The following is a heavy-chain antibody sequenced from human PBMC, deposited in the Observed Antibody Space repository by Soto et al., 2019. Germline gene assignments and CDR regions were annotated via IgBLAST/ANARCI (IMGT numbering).Heavy chain of an antibody. CDR3: ARVYYYDSSGPNWYFDL. D-gene: IGHD3-22*01. V-gene: IGHV1-69*01. CDR2: IIPIFGTA. J-gene: IGHJ2*01. CDR1: GGTFSSYA. Sequence: QVQLVQSGAEVKKPGSSVKVSCKASGGTFSSYAISWVRQAPGQGLEWMGGIIPIFGTANYAQKFQGRVTITADESTSTAYMELSSLRSEDTAVYYCARVYYYDSSGPNWYFDLWGRGTLVTVSS.